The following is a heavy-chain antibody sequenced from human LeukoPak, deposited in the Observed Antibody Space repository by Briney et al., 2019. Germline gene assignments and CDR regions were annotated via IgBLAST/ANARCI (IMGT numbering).Heavy chain of an antibody. Sequence: SVKVSCKASGGSFSTYVITWVRHAPGPGLEWMGGIIPVFGTRNYAQKLQGRITIAADELTGTSYMELSSLRSEDTAVYYCAREGASHYDSTSDYWGQGTLVTVSA. D-gene: IGHD3-22*01. CDR1: GGSFSTYV. CDR2: IIPVFGTR. J-gene: IGHJ4*02. CDR3: AREGASHYDSTSDY. V-gene: IGHV1-69*13.